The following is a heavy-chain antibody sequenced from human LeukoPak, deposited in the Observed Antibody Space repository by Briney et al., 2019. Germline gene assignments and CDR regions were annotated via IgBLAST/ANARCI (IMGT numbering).Heavy chain of an antibody. CDR1: RFTFKDYA. V-gene: IGHV3-23*01. J-gene: IGHJ4*02. CDR2: ISGSGTGT. D-gene: IGHD6-6*01. Sequence: GGSLRLSCAASRFTFKDYAMNWVRQAPGKGLEWVSTISGSGTGTYYADSVKGRFTISRDNSRNTLHLQMDSLRADDTAVYYCAASYSSSSGPFDSWGQGTLVTVSS. CDR3: AASYSSSSGPFDS.